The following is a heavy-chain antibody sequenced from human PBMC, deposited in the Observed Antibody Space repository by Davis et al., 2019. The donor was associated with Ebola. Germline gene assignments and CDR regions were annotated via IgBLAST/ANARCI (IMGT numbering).Heavy chain of an antibody. CDR3: ARRDYFDSEGHFDY. D-gene: IGHD3-22*01. V-gene: IGHV5-51*01. Sequence: GGSLRLSCKGSGYSFTSYWIGWVRQMPGKGLEWMGTIYPGDSDTRYSPSFQGQVTISADKSISTAYLQWSSLKASDTAMYYCARRDYFDSEGHFDYWGQGTLVTVSS. J-gene: IGHJ4*02. CDR2: IYPGDSDT. CDR1: GYSFTSYW.